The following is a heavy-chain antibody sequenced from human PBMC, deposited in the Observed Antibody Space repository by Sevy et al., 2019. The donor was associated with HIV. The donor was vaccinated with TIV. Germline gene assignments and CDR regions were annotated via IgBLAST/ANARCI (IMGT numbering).Heavy chain of an antibody. CDR3: ARDRGTPGGWFDP. J-gene: IGHJ5*02. V-gene: IGHV4-38-2*02. Sequence: SETLSLTCAVSAYSISSGYYWGWIRQPPGKGLEWIGSIYHSGSTYYNPSLKSRVTISVDTSKNQFSLKLSSVTAADTAVYYCARDRGTPGGWFDPWGQGTLVTVSS. CDR1: AYSISSGYY. CDR2: IYHSGST. D-gene: IGHD3-16*01.